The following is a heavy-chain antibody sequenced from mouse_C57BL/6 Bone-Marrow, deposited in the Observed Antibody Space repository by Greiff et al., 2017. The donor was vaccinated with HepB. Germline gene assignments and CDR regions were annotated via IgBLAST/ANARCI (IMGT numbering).Heavy chain of an antibody. J-gene: IGHJ2*01. CDR1: GYTFTSYW. V-gene: IGHV1-64*01. CDR2: LHPNSGST. CDR3: ARGGRGTAVVEDYYDD. Sequence: QVQLQQPGAELVKPGASVKLSCKASGYTFTSYWMHWVKQRPGQGLAWIGMLHPNSGSTNYNEKFKSKATLTVDKSSSTAYMQLSSLTSEDSAVYYDARGGRGTAVVEDYYDDWGQGTTLTVAS. D-gene: IGHD1-1*01.